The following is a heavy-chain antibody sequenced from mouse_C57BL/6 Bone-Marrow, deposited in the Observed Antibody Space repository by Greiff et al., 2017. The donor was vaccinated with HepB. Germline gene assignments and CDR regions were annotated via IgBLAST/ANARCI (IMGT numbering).Heavy chain of an antibody. V-gene: IGHV5-4*03. CDR1: GFTFSSYA. D-gene: IGHD6-5*01. J-gene: IGHJ2*01. CDR2: ISDGGSYT. Sequence: EVKLMESGGGLVKPGGSLKLSCAASGFTFSSYAMSWVRQTPEKRLEWVATISDGGSYTYYPDNVKGRFTISRDNAKNNLYLQMSHLKSEDTAMYYCARGEAYDSFDYWGQGTTLTVSS. CDR3: ARGEAYDSFDY.